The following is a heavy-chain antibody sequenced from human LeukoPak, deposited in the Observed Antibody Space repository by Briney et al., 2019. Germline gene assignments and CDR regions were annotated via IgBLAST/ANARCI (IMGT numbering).Heavy chain of an antibody. D-gene: IGHD3-3*01. V-gene: IGHV3-11*04. J-gene: IGHJ6*03. CDR2: ISSSGSTI. Sequence: GGSLRLSCAASGFTFSDYYMSWIRQAPGKGLEWVSYISSSGSTIYYADSVKGRFTISRDNAKNSLYLQMNSLRAEDTAVYYCARGSYDFWSGYLPGGYYYYMDVWGKGTTVTVSS. CDR3: ARGSYDFWSGYLPGGYYYYMDV. CDR1: GFTFSDYY.